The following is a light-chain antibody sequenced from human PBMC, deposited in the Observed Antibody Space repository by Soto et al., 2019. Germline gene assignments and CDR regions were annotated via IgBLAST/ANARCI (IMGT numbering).Light chain of an antibody. CDR2: QTT. CDR3: HQRQSWPRT. CDR1: QYINTR. J-gene: IGKJ1*01. V-gene: IGKV3-11*01. Sequence: EIVLTQSPATLSSFPGDRVTLSCSASQYINTRLSWYQHTPGPAPRLLIYQTTIRAAGTPARFSASGSGTDFTITISDVQPEDFALYYCHQRQSWPRTFGQGTKVDIK.